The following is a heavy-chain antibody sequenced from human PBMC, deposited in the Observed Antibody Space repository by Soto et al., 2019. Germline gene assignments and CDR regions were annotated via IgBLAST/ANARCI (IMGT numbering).Heavy chain of an antibody. CDR3: ARGGSLNWYFDL. CDR1: GFTFSSYW. Sequence: EVQLVESGGGLVQPGGSLRLSCAASGFTFSSYWMHWVRQAPGKGLVWVSRINSDGSSTNYADSVKGRFTTSRDNAKNTLYLQMNSLRAEDTAVYYCARGGSLNWYFDLWGRGTLVTVSS. V-gene: IGHV3-74*01. CDR2: INSDGSST. D-gene: IGHD1-26*01. J-gene: IGHJ2*01.